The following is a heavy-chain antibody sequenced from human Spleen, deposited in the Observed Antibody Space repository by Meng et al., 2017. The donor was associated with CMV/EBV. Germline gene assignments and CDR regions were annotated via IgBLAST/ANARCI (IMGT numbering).Heavy chain of an antibody. CDR3: ARSLTGIGHFDY. V-gene: IGHV4-59*01. J-gene: IGHJ4*02. CDR2: IYYSGST. Sequence: SETLSLTCTVSGGSISSYYWSWIRQPPGKGLEWIGYIYYSGSTNYNPSLKSRVTISVDTSKNQFSLKLSSVTAADTAVYYCARSLTGIGHFDYWGQGTLVTVS. CDR1: GGSISSYY. D-gene: IGHD7-27*01.